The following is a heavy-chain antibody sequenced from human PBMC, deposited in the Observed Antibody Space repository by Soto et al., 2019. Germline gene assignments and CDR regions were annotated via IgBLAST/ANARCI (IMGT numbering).Heavy chain of an antibody. D-gene: IGHD3-10*01. J-gene: IGHJ6*02. Sequence: GGSLRLSCAASGFTFSNAWMSWVRQAPGKGLEWVGRIKSKTDGGATDYAAPVKGRFTISRDDSKNTLYLQMNSLKTEDTAIYYCTTAPYYYGSGSYYNVSFYYYGMDVWGQGTTVTVSS. CDR2: IKSKTDGGAT. V-gene: IGHV3-15*01. CDR1: GFTFSNAW. CDR3: TTAPYYYGSGSYYNVSFYYYGMDV.